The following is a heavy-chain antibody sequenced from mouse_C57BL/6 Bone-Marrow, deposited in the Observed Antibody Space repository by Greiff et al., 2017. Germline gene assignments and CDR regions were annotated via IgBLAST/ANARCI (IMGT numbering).Heavy chain of an antibody. J-gene: IGHJ2*01. V-gene: IGHV1-56*01. CDR2: SCPGSGRT. CDR1: GYTFTSHW. D-gene: IGHD2-5*01. Sequence: QVQLKQSGPELVRPGASVKISCKAPGYTFTSHWMQWGRQRPGQGLEWIGESCPGSGRTDYNEKFKGKATLTVDTSSSTAYMQLSSLTSEDSAVYFCARWTYYSNSLDYWGQGTTLTVSS. CDR3: ARWTYYSNSLDY.